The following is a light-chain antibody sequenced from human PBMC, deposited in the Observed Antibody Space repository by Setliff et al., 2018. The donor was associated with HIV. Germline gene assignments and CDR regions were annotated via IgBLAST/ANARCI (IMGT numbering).Light chain of an antibody. CDR2: RNN. V-gene: IGLV1-44*01. Sequence: QSVLTQPPSASGTPGQRVTISCSGSSSNIGSNTVNWYQQLPGTAPKLLIYRNNQRPSGVPDRFSGSKSGTSASLAISGLQSEDEADYYCAAWDDSLNGSYVFGTGTKV. CDR1: SSNIGSNT. J-gene: IGLJ1*01. CDR3: AAWDDSLNGSYV.